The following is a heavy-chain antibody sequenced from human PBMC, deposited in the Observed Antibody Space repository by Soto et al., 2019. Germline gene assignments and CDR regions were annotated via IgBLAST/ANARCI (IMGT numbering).Heavy chain of an antibody. CDR2: ISSGSSDT. CDR1: GFTFSRVS. Sequence: EVQLVESGGGLVKPGESLRLSCEASGFTFSRVSMNWVRQLPGKGLEWVASISSGSSDTWYADSVKGRFIISRDNAQNSLFLQMNTLRPEDTAMYYCARVAYWGAGTQVTVSS. J-gene: IGHJ4*02. CDR3: ARVAY. V-gene: IGHV3-21*02.